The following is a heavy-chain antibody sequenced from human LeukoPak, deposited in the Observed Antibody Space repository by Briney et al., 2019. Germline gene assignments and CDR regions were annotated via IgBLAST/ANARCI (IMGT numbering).Heavy chain of an antibody. J-gene: IGHJ3*02. D-gene: IGHD3-22*01. CDR2: IYSTGST. CDR1: GGSISSYY. CDR3: ARPRDYDSSGYYWVRAFDI. V-gene: IGHV4-59*12. Sequence: SETLSLTCTVSGGSISSYYWNWIRQPPGKGLEWIGNIYSTGSTNYNPSLKSRVTISVDTSKNQFSLKLSSVTAADTAVYYCARPRDYDSSGYYWVRAFDIWGQGTMVTVSS.